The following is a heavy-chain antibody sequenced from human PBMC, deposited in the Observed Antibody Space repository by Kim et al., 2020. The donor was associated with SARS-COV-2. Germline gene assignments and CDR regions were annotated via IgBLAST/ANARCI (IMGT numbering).Heavy chain of an antibody. D-gene: IGHD1-26*01. CDR1: GYTFTSYY. J-gene: IGHJ6*02. CDR2: INPSGGST. V-gene: IGHV1-46*01. Sequence: ASVKVSCKASGYTFTSYYMHWVRQAPGQGLEWMGIINPSGGSTSYAQKFQGRVTMTRDTSTSTVYMELSSLRSEDTAVYYCARDVSGSYYYYYGMDVWGQGTTVTVSS. CDR3: ARDVSGSYYYYYGMDV.